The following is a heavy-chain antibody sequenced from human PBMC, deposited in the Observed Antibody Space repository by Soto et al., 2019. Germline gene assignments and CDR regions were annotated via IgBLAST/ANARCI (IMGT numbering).Heavy chain of an antibody. CDR3: ARGCSSTSCNDALDI. CDR1: GYTFTGYY. CDR2: INPNSGGT. V-gene: IGHV1-2*04. Sequence: ASVKVSCKASGYTFTGYYMHWVRQAPGQGLEWMGWINPNSGGTNYAQKFQGWVTMTRDTSISTAYMELSRLRSDDTAVYYCARGCSSTSCNDALDIWGQGTMVTVSS. D-gene: IGHD2-2*01. J-gene: IGHJ3*02.